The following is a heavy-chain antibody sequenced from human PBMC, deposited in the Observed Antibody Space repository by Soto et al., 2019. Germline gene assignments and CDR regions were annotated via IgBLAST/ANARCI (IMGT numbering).Heavy chain of an antibody. V-gene: IGHV3-11*06. CDR2: ISSSSSYT. D-gene: IGHD2-2*02. Sequence: GGSLRLSCAASGFTFSDYYMRWIRQAPGKGLEWVAYISSSSSYTNYADSVKGRFTISRDNAKNSLYLQMNSLRAEDTAVYYCARVGYCSSTSCYMTPDYWGQGTLVTVSS. J-gene: IGHJ4*02. CDR1: GFTFSDYY. CDR3: ARVGYCSSTSCYMTPDY.